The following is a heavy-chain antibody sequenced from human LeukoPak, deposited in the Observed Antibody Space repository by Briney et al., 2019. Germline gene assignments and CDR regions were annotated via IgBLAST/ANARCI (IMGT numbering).Heavy chain of an antibody. J-gene: IGHJ4*02. V-gene: IGHV3-23*01. Sequence: GGSLRLSCAASGFTFISYAMSWVRQAPGKGLEWVSAISGSGGSTYYADSVKGRFTISRDNSKNTLYLQMNSLRAEDTAVYYCAKKNYYDSSGYYSDYWGQGTLVTVSS. CDR2: ISGSGGST. CDR1: GFTFISYA. D-gene: IGHD3-22*01. CDR3: AKKNYYDSSGYYSDY.